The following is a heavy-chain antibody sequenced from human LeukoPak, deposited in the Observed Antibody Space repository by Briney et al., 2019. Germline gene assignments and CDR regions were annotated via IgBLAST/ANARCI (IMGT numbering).Heavy chain of an antibody. D-gene: IGHD5-12*01. CDR1: GGSISSSSFY. CDR3: ARLPTITFFDY. J-gene: IGHJ4*02. V-gene: IGHV4-39*01. CDR2: IYYSGST. Sequence: SETLSLTCTVSGGSISSSSFYWGWIRQPPGRGLEWIGSIYYSGSTSYNPSLKSRVTISVDTSKNQFSLKLSSVTAADTAVYYCARLPTITFFDYWGQGTLVTVSS.